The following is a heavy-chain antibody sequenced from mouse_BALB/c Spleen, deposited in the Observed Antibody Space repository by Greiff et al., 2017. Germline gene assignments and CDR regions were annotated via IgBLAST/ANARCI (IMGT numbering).Heavy chain of an antibody. CDR3: ARQGDYDGGFAY. J-gene: IGHJ3*01. Sequence: EVKLVESGGGLVKPGGSLKLSCAASGFAFSSYDMSWVRQTPEKRLEWVAYISSGGGSTYYPDTVKGRFTISRDNAKNTLYLQMSSLKSEDTAMYYCARQGDYDGGFAYWGQGTLVTVSA. V-gene: IGHV5-12-1*01. CDR1: GFAFSSYD. CDR2: ISSGGGST. D-gene: IGHD2-4*01.